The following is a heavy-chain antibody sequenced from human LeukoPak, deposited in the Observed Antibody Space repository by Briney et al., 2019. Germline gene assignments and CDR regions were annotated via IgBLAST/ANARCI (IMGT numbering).Heavy chain of an antibody. J-gene: IGHJ4*02. V-gene: IGHV3-48*03. CDR3: ALLAVASDFDY. CDR2: IGSSGTTI. CDR1: GFTFSSYE. Sequence: PGGSLRLSCAVSGFTFSSYEMNWVRQAPGKRLEWVSNIGSSGTTIYYADSVKGRFTISRDNAKNSLYLQMNSLRAEDTAVYYCALLAVASDFDYWGQGALVTVSS. D-gene: IGHD6-19*01.